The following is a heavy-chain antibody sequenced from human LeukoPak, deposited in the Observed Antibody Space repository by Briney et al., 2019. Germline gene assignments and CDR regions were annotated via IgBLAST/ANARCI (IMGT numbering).Heavy chain of an antibody. J-gene: IGHJ4*02. CDR3: ARFRDGYNLDY. CDR2: ITSSSSTI. V-gene: IGHV3-48*01. CDR1: GFTFSAYA. D-gene: IGHD5-24*01. Sequence: GGSLRLSCAASGFTFSAYAMNWARQAPGKGLEWVSYITSSSSTIYYADSVKGRFTISRDNSKNTLYLQMNSLRAEGTAVYYCARFRDGYNLDYWGQGILVTVSS.